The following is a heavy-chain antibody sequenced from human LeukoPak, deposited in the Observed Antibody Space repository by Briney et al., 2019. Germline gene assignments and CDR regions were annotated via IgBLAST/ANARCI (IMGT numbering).Heavy chain of an antibody. CDR1: GFTFDDYG. D-gene: IGHD2-21*01. CDR2: ISWNSGSV. J-gene: IGHJ5*02. V-gene: IGHV3-9*01. CDR3: AKEVERGGYFRSNWFDP. Sequence: PGGSLRLSCAASGFTFDDYGMHWVRQAPGKGLEWVSGISWNSGSVAYADSVKGRFTISRDNAKNSLYLQMNSLRDEDTALYYCAKEVERGGYFRSNWFDPRGQGTLVTVSS.